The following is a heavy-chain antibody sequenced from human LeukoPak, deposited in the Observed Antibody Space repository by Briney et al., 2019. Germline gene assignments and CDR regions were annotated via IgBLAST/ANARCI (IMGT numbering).Heavy chain of an antibody. CDR2: INPSGGST. J-gene: IGHJ4*02. D-gene: IGHD1-1*01. CDR1: GYTFTSYY. V-gene: IGHV1-46*01. Sequence: AAVKVSCKASGYTFTSYYMHWVRQAPGQGLEWMGIINPSGGSTSYAQKFQGRVTMTRDTSTSTGYMELSSLRSEDTAVYYCAGQRHGAIDYSGQGTLATLSS. CDR3: AGQRHGAIDY.